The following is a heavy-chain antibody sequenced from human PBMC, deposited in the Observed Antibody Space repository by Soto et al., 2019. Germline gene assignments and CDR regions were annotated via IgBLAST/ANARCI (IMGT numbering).Heavy chain of an antibody. V-gene: IGHV1-18*01. J-gene: IGHJ6*02. D-gene: IGHD3-10*01. CDR3: AREGYYSGSGTYSPPRYYGMAV. Sequence: QVQLVQSGAEVKRAGASVKVSCKASGYTFSSYGLSWVRQAPGQGLEWMGWISDYNGNTHYAQKFQGRVIMTTDTSTRTAYMELRSLRSDDTAVYFCAREGYYSGSGTYSPPRYYGMAVWGQGTTVTVSS. CDR2: ISDYNGNT. CDR1: GYTFSSYG.